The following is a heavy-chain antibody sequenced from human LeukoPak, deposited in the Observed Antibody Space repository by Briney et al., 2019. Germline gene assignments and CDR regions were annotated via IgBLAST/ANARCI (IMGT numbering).Heavy chain of an antibody. CDR2: ISYDGSNK. CDR3: AKTGNYHWNGFDY. D-gene: IGHD1-20*01. Sequence: GRSLRLSCAASRFTFSNYGMHWVRQAPGKGLEWVAIISYDGSNKYCADSVKGRFTISRDNSKNTLYLQMNSLRVEDSAVYYCAKTGNYHWNGFDYWGQGTLVTLSS. V-gene: IGHV3-30*18. CDR1: RFTFSNYG. J-gene: IGHJ4*02.